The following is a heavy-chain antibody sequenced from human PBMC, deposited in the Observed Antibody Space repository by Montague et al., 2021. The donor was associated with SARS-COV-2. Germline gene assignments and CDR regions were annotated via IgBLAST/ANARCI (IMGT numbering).Heavy chain of an antibody. V-gene: IGHV4-34*01. CDR1: GGSFSGYY. CDR2: INHSGST. Sequence: SETLSLTCAVYGGSFSGYYWNWIRQPPGKGLEWIGEINHSGSTNYNPSLKSRVTMSVDTSKNQSSLKLSSVTAADTAVYYCARGARPGYGFRLGSFDSWGQGTLVTVSS. CDR3: ARGARPGYGFRLGSFDS. D-gene: IGHD3-10*01. J-gene: IGHJ4*02.